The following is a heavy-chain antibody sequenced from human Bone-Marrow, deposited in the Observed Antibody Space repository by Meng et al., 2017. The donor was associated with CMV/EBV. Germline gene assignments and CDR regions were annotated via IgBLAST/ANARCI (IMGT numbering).Heavy chain of an antibody. D-gene: IGHD3-3*01. Sequence: SVKVSCKASGGTFSSYAISWVRQAPGQGLEWMGGIIPIFGTANYAQKFQGRVTITTDESTSTAYMELSSLRSEDTAVYYCARVLITIFGVVKPPLDYWGQGTLVTVSS. V-gene: IGHV1-69*05. CDR3: ARVLITIFGVVKPPLDY. J-gene: IGHJ4*02. CDR1: GGTFSSYA. CDR2: IIPIFGTA.